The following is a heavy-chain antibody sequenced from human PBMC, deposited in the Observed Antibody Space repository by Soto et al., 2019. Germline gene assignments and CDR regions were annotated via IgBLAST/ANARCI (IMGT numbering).Heavy chain of an antibody. CDR2: ISSTSTYI. D-gene: IGHD2-15*01. CDR3: ATEYGIGSTYCSRIFDY. J-gene: IGHJ4*01. Sequence: GGSLRLPCEGSGLDFGRYTLNWVRQSPGKGREWVASISSTSTYIYYGDSVKGRFSLARDTGKNSLYLQMDSLRDADTALYYCATEYGIGSTYCSRIFDYWGQGTLVTVSS. CDR1: GLDFGRYT. V-gene: IGHV3-21*01.